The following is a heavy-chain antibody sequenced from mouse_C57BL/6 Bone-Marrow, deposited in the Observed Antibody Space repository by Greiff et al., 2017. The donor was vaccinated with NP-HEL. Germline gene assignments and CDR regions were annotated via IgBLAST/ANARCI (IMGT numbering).Heavy chain of an antibody. V-gene: IGHV1-81*01. CDR1: GYTFTSYG. Sequence: VKLMESGAELARPGASVKLSCKASGYTFTSYGISWVKQRTGQGLEWIGEIYPRSGNTYYNEKFKGKATLTADKSSSTAYMELRSLTSEDSAVYFCARVPYYSNYAWFAYWGQGTLVTVSA. D-gene: IGHD2-5*01. J-gene: IGHJ3*01. CDR3: ARVPYYSNYAWFAY. CDR2: IYPRSGNT.